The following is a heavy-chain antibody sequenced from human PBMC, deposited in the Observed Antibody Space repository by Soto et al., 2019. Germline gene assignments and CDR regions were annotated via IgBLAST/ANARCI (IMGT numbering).Heavy chain of an antibody. J-gene: IGHJ4*02. CDR1: GFTFRSYG. D-gene: IGHD2-15*01. V-gene: IGHV3-23*01. CDR3: SPARGGGGFDC. CDR2: IDYSGVSP. Sequence: EVQVLESGGDLIQPGGSLRLSCAASGFTFRSYGMIWVRQAPGKGLEWVSSIDYSGVSPKYADSVRGRFTISRDNSMTTLYLQLVNVGADYSGKYYCSPARGGGGFDCWGQGTLVTVSS.